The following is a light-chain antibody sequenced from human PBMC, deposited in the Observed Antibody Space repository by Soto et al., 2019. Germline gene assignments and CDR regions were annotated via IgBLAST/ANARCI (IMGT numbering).Light chain of an antibody. J-gene: IGLJ3*02. CDR2: EVT. CDR1: SSDIGFYNY. CDR3: SSYTGSSTLWV. V-gene: IGLV2-14*01. Sequence: QSVLTQPASVSGSPGQSITISCTGTSSDIGFYNYVSWYQQHPGKAPKLIIYEVTNRPSGISNRFSGSKSGKTASLTISGLQAEDEADYYCSSYTGSSTLWVFGGGTKVTVL.